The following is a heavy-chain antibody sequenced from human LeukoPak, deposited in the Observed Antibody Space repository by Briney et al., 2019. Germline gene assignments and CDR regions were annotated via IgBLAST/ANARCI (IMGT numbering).Heavy chain of an antibody. CDR2: IGIDSGNT. CDR1: GFRFSDYS. D-gene: IGHD5-24*01. CDR3: ARDYKYAFDD. J-gene: IGHJ4*02. Sequence: GGSLRLSCAASGFRFSDYSMNWVRQAPGKGLEWISYIGIDSGNTNYADSVKGRFTISGDKAKNSLYLQMNSLRVEDTAVYYCARDYKYAFDDWGQGTLVTVSS. V-gene: IGHV3-48*01.